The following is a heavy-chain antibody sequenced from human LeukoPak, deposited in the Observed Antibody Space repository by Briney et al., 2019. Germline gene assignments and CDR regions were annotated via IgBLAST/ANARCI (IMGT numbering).Heavy chain of an antibody. CDR2: ISGSGGST. D-gene: IGHD2-2*02. Sequence: GGSLRLSCAASGFTFSSYAMSWVRQAPGKGLEWVSAISGSGGSTYYADSVKGRFTISRDNSKNTLYLQMNSLRAEDTAVYYRAKDPVVPAAIRGPWFDPWGQGTLVTVSS. J-gene: IGHJ5*02. CDR3: AKDPVVPAAIRGPWFDP. V-gene: IGHV3-23*01. CDR1: GFTFSSYA.